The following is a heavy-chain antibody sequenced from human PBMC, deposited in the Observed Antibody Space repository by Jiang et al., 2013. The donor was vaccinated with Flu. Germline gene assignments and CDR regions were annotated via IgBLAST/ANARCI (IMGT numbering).Heavy chain of an antibody. V-gene: IGHV4-31*03. CDR2: IYYSGNT. D-gene: IGHD4-17*01. Sequence: GPGLVKPSQTLSLTCSVSGGSISSGGYYWSWIRRHPGKGPEWIGYIYYSGNTYYNPSLKSRVIISVHTSKNQFSLKLSSVTAADTSFYYCARVSTDYGDFRFDHWGLGTLVTVSS. CDR1: GGSISSGGYY. CDR3: ARVSTDYGDFRFDH. J-gene: IGHJ4*02.